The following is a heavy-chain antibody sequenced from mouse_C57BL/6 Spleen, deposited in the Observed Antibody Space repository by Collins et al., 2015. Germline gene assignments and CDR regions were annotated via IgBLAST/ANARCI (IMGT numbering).Heavy chain of an antibody. D-gene: IGHD1-1*01. CDR3: ARLYYYGHFDY. J-gene: IGHJ2*01. V-gene: IGHV4-2*02. CDR2: STI. Sequence: STINYTPSLKDKFIISRDNAKNTLYLQMSKVRSEDTALYYCARLYYYGHFDYWGQGTTLTVSS.